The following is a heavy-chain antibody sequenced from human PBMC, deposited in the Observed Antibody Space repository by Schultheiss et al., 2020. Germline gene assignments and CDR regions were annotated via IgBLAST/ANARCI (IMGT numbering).Heavy chain of an antibody. Sequence: GGSLRLSCAASGFTFSDYYMSWIRQAPGKGLEWVSYISSSGSTIYYADSVKGRFTISRDNAKNSLYLQMNSLRAEDTAVYYCARDDFWSGAYYYYGMDVWGQGTTVTVSS. CDR3: ARDDFWSGAYYYYGMDV. D-gene: IGHD3-3*01. CDR1: GFTFSDYY. CDR2: ISSSGSTI. V-gene: IGHV3-11*01. J-gene: IGHJ6*02.